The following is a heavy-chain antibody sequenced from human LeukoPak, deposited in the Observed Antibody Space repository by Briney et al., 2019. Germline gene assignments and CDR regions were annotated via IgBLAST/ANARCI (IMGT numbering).Heavy chain of an antibody. CDR2: LNPNSGGT. D-gene: IGHD6-13*01. Sequence: ASVKVSCKASGYTLTGYYMHWVRQAPGQGLEWMGWLNPNSGGTNYAQKFQGRVTMNRDTSISTAYMELSRLRSDDTAVYYCARDALLAAAAPDAFDIWGQGTMVTVSS. J-gene: IGHJ3*02. CDR1: GYTLTGYY. V-gene: IGHV1-2*02. CDR3: ARDALLAAAAPDAFDI.